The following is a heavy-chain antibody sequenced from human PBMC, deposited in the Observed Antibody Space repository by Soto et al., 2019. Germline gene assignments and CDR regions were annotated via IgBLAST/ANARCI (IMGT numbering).Heavy chain of an antibody. D-gene: IGHD5-18*01. V-gene: IGHV4-34*01. CDR1: GGSFSGYY. J-gene: IGHJ4*02. Sequence: PSETLSLTCAVYGGSFSGYYWSRIRQPPGKGLEWIGEINHSGSTNYNPSLKSRVTISVDTSKNQFSLKLSSVTAADTAVYYCARFRLGRGYSYGSFDYWGQGTLVTVSS. CDR2: INHSGST. CDR3: ARFRLGRGYSYGSFDY.